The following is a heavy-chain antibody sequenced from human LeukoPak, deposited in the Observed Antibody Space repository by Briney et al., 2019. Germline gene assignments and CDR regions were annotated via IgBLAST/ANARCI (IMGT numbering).Heavy chain of an antibody. CDR1: GFTFSSYA. J-gene: IGHJ4*02. CDR2: ISGSGGST. V-gene: IGHV3-23*01. CDR3: ARDVGSGWSFDY. Sequence: PGGSLRLSCAASGFTFSSYAMSWVRQAPGKGLEWVSAISGSGGSTYYADSVKGRFTISRDNSKNTLYLQMNSLRAEDTAVYYCARDVGSGWSFDYWGQGTLVTVSS. D-gene: IGHD6-19*01.